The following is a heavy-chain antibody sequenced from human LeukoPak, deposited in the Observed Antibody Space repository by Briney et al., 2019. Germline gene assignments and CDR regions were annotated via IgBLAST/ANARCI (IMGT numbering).Heavy chain of an antibody. D-gene: IGHD5-24*01. V-gene: IGHV3-30*03. Sequence: PGGSLGLSCAASGFTFSSYGMHWVRQAPGKGLEWVAVISYDGSNKYYADSVKGRFTISRDNSKNTLYLQMNSLRAEDTAVYYCARDWMATIYWDAFDIWGQGTMVTVSS. CDR1: GFTFSSYG. CDR3: ARDWMATIYWDAFDI. CDR2: ISYDGSNK. J-gene: IGHJ3*02.